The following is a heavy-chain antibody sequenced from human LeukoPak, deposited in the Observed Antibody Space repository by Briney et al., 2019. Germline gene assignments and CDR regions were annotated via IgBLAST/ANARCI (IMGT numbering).Heavy chain of an antibody. Sequence: GGSLRLSCAASGFTFSNYNMNWARQAPGKGLEWVAFIRYDGSNKYYADSVKGRFTISRDNSKNTLYLQMNSLRAEDTAVYYCAKVGEDIVVVPAAMAHYYYYMDVWGKGTTVTISS. J-gene: IGHJ6*03. CDR3: AKVGEDIVVVPAAMAHYYYYMDV. V-gene: IGHV3-30*02. CDR1: GFTFSNYN. D-gene: IGHD2-2*01. CDR2: IRYDGSNK.